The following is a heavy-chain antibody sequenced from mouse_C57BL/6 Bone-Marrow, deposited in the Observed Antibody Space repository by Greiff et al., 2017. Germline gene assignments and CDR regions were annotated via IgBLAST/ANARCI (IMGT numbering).Heavy chain of an antibody. V-gene: IGHV1-15*01. CDR3: TRGYRVDY. CDR1: GYTFTDYE. J-gene: IGHJ4*01. Sequence: QVQLQQSGAELVRPGASVTLSCKASGYTFTDYEMHWVKQTPVHGLEWIGAIDPETGGSAFNQKFKGKAILTADKSSSAAYMELRSVTSGDSAVYYCTRGYRVDYWGQGTSVTVSS. CDR2: IDPETGGS. D-gene: IGHD2-14*01.